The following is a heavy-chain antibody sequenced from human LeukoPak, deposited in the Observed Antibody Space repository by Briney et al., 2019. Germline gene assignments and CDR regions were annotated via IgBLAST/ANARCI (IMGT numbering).Heavy chain of an antibody. CDR3: ARDELDLDY. J-gene: IGHJ4*02. Sequence: GGSLRLSCAASGFTLSSFWMHWVRQAPGKGLVWVSRINNDGSTTSYADPVKGRFTISRDNAKNTLVLQMNSLSVEDTAVYYCARDELDLDYWGQGTLVTASS. D-gene: IGHD2-2*03. CDR2: INNDGSTT. CDR1: GFTLSSFW. V-gene: IGHV3-74*01.